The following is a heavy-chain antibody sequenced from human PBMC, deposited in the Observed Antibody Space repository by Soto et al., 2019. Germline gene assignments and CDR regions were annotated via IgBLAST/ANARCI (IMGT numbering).Heavy chain of an antibody. V-gene: IGHV1-8*01. J-gene: IGHJ6*03. CDR3: ARTYCSGGSCYSHYYYYMDV. D-gene: IGHD2-15*01. Sequence: ASVKVSCKASGYTFTSYDINWVRQATGQGLEWMGWMNPNSGNTGYAQKFQGRVTMTRNTSISTAYMELSSLRSEDTAVYYCARTYCSGGSCYSHYYYYMDVWGKGTTVTVSS. CDR1: GYTFTSYD. CDR2: MNPNSGNT.